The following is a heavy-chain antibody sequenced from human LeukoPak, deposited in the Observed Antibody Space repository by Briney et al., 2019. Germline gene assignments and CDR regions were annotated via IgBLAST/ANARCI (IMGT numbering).Heavy chain of an antibody. D-gene: IGHD2-2*01. CDR2: ISVYNGNT. Sequence: ASVKVSCKASGYTFASYAITWVRQAPGQGLEWMGWISVYNGNTNYAQKLQGRVTMTRNTSISTAYMELSSLRSEDTAVYYCARERGAYQLLSYYYYYYGMDVWGQGTTVTVSS. V-gene: IGHV1-18*01. CDR3: ARERGAYQLLSYYYYYYGMDV. CDR1: GYTFASYA. J-gene: IGHJ6*02.